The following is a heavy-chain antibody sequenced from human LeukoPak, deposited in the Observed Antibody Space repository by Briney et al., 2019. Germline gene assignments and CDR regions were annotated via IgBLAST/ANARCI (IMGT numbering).Heavy chain of an antibody. CDR2: IYPDT. CDR1: GYTFTNYW. CDR3: ASGFKEGHAFDI. Sequence: GESLKISCKGSGYTFTNYWIGWVRQMPGKGPEWMGLIYPDTRYSPSFQGQVTISADKSISTAYLQWSSLKASDTAMYYCASGFKEGHAFDIWGQGTMVTVSS. V-gene: IGHV5-51*01. J-gene: IGHJ3*02. D-gene: IGHD3-10*01.